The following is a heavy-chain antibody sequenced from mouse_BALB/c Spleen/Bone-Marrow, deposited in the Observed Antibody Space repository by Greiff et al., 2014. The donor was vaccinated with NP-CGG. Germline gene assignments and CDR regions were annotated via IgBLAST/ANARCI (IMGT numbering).Heavy chain of an antibody. CDR3: ARGRFAY. CDR1: GYTFTEYC. Sequence: VNVKQSRPELVKPGASVKISCKTSGYTFTEYCMHWVKQSPGKSLEWIGGINPSNGGTSYNQKFKGKATLTVDNTSSTAYMKLRSLASDDSACYRDARGRFAYWGQGTLVTVSA. J-gene: IGHJ3*01. V-gene: IGHV1-26*01. CDR2: INPSNGGT.